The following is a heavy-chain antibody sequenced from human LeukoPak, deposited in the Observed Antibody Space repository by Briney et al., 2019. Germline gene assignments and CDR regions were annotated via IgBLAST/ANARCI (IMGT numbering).Heavy chain of an antibody. D-gene: IGHD6-6*01. CDR3: ARAPSSSSGGL. V-gene: IGHV4-59*01. CDR1: GGSISTYY. CDR2: INYTGST. Sequence: SETLSLTCTVSGGSISTYYWSWIRQPPGKGLEWIGYINYTGSTNYNASLKSRVTISLDTSKNQFSLKLTSVTAADTAVYYCARAPSSSSGGLWGQGTLVTVSS. J-gene: IGHJ4*02.